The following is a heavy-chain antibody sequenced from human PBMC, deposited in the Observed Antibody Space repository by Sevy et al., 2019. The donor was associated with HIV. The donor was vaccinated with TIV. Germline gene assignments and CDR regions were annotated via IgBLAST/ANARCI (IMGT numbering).Heavy chain of an antibody. J-gene: IGHJ6*02. D-gene: IGHD1-7*01. CDR2: MNPNSGNT. Sequence: ASVKVSCKASGYTFTSYDINWVRQATGQGLEWMGWMNPNSGNTGYAQKFQGRVTMTRNNSISTAYMELSSLRSEDTAGYYCAGGPKSASYNWNYGGYYYYGMDVWGQGTTVTVSS. CDR3: AGGPKSASYNWNYGGYYYYGMDV. V-gene: IGHV1-8*01. CDR1: GYTFTSYD.